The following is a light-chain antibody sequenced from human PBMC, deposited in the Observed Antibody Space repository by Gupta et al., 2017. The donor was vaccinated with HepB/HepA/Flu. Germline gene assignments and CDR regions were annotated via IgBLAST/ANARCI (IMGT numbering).Light chain of an antibody. Sequence: DMVLTQSPGTLSLSAGERATLACRASQRVYNNYLAWYKQKPGQAPRLLIYDASSRATGIPDRFAGSGSGTDFTLTINRLEPEDSALYFCQQFGGSPLYIFGQGTRLEIK. J-gene: IGKJ2*01. CDR2: DAS. CDR1: QRVYNNY. V-gene: IGKV3-20*01. CDR3: QQFGGSPLYI.